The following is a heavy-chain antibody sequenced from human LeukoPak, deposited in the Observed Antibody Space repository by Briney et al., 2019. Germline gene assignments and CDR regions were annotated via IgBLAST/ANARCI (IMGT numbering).Heavy chain of an antibody. D-gene: IGHD1-26*01. CDR3: AAPVGAIYYYYYGMDV. V-gene: IGHV1-58*01. CDR1: GFTFTSSA. J-gene: IGHJ6*02. CDR2: IVVGSGNT. Sequence: GASVKVSCKASGFTFTSSAVQWVRQARGQRLEWIGWIVVGSGNTNYAQKFQGRVTITRDMSTSTAYMELSSLRSEDTAVYYCAAPVGAIYYYYYGMDVWGQGTTVTVSS.